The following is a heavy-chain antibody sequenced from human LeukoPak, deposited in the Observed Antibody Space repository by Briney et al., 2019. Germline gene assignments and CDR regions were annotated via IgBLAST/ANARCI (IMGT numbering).Heavy chain of an antibody. CDR1: GFTFSSYA. CDR2: ISYDGSNK. CDR3: ACVAKSYIWYLDL. J-gene: IGHJ2*01. D-gene: IGHD1-14*01. V-gene: IGHV3-30*04. Sequence: GGSLRLSCAASGFTFSSYAMHWVRQAPGKGLEWVAVISYDGSNKYYADSVKGRFTISRDNGKNTLYLQMNSLRPEDTAVYYCACVAKSYIWYLDLWGPGTLVTVSS.